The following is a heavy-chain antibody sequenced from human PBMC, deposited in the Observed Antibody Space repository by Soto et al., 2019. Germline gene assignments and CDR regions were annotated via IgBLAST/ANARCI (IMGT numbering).Heavy chain of an antibody. J-gene: IGHJ2*01. Sequence: QVQLVESGGGVVQPGRSLRLSCAASGFVFSSYGMHWVRQAPGKGLEWVSLISYDGSDKYYADSVKGRFTISRDNSKNTLSLQMSSLRAEDTALYYCAKALTTGYWYFDLWGRGTLVTVSS. D-gene: IGHD3-9*01. CDR1: GFVFSSYG. CDR3: AKALTTGYWYFDL. V-gene: IGHV3-30*18. CDR2: ISYDGSDK.